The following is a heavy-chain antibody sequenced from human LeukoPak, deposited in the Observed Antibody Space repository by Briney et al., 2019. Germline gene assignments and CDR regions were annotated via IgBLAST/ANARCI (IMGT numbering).Heavy chain of an antibody. J-gene: IGHJ6*02. CDR2: MNPNSGNT. Sequence: ASVTVSCKASGYTFTSYDINWVRQATGQGLEWMGWMNPNSGNTGYAQKFQGRVTMTRNTSISTAYMELSSLRSEDTAVYYCARAPQKDIVVVPAAMGAAYYYYGMDVWGQGTTVTVSS. D-gene: IGHD2-2*01. CDR3: ARAPQKDIVVVPAAMGAAYYYYGMDV. V-gene: IGHV1-8*01. CDR1: GYTFTSYD.